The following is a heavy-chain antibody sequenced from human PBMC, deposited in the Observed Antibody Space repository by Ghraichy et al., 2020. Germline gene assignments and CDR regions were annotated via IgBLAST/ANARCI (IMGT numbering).Heavy chain of an antibody. Sequence: ASVKVSCKASGYTFTGYYMHWVRQAPGQGLEWMGWINPNSGGTNYAQKFQGWVTMTRDTSISTAYMELSRLRSDDTAVYYCARDPKYYYYSSGYYYEGPYYFDYWGQGTLVTVSS. J-gene: IGHJ4*02. V-gene: IGHV1-2*04. D-gene: IGHD3-22*01. CDR1: GYTFTGYY. CDR3: ARDPKYYYYSSGYYYEGPYYFDY. CDR2: INPNSGGT.